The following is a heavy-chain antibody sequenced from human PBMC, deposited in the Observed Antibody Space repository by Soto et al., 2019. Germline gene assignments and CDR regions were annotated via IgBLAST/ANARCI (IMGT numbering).Heavy chain of an antibody. V-gene: IGHV4-31*03. CDR3: AREGRYSGDSSGYYYEVWFDP. CDR1: GGSISSGGYY. J-gene: IGHJ5*02. CDR2: IYYSGST. D-gene: IGHD3-22*01. Sequence: PSETLSLTCTVSGGSISSGGYYWSWIRHHPGKCLEWIGYIYYSGSTYYNPSLKSRVTISVDTSKNQFSLKLSSVTAADTAVYYCAREGRYSGDSSGYYYEVWFDPWGQGTLVTVSS.